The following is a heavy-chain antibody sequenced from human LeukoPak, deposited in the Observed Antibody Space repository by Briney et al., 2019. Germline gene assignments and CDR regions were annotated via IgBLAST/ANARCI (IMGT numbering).Heavy chain of an antibody. CDR3: ARTGGSGSIPFVDY. D-gene: IGHD3-10*01. J-gene: IGHJ4*02. Sequence: SETLSLTCTVSGGSISSSSYYWGWIRQPPGKGLEWIGSIYYSGSTYYNPSLKSRVTISVDTSKNQFSLKLSSVTAADTAVYYCARTGGSGSIPFVDYWGQGTLVTVSS. CDR1: GGSISSSSYY. CDR2: IYYSGST. V-gene: IGHV4-39*07.